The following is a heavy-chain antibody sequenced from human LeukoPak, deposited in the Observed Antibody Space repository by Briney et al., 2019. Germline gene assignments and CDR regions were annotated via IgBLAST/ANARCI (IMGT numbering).Heavy chain of an antibody. Sequence: ASVKVSCKTSGYTFTDYYMHWVRQAPGQGLEWMGWVIPNSGATRYAQKFQGRVTMTRDTSITTAYMELSRLTSDDTAVYYCARDHDYGDSDAPGVFDIWGQGTMVTVSA. CDR2: VIPNSGAT. CDR3: ARDHDYGDSDAPGVFDI. J-gene: IGHJ3*02. V-gene: IGHV1-2*02. CDR1: GYTFTDYY. D-gene: IGHD4-17*01.